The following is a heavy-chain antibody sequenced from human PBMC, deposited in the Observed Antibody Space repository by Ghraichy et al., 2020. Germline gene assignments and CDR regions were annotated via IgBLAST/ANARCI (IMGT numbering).Heavy chain of an antibody. CDR2: ISYTGST. CDR3: ARHRTGSQPWNFDY. CDR1: GGSLNSPTYY. V-gene: IGHV4-39*07. Sequence: SETLSLTCTVSGGSLNSPTYYWGWIRQPPGKGLEWIGSISYTGSTFNNPSLKSRVTISIDTSQNQFSLRLDSVTAADTAVYYCARHRTGSQPWNFDYWGQGAQVTASS. D-gene: IGHD1-26*01. J-gene: IGHJ4*02.